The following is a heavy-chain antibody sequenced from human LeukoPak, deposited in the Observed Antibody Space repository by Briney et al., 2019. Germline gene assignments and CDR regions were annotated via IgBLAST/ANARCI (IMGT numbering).Heavy chain of an antibody. D-gene: IGHD1-26*01. J-gene: IGHJ4*02. CDR2: IYYSGST. CDR3: ARTREGLFDY. CDR1: GGSISSYY. Sequence: PSETLSLTCTVSGGSISSYYWSWIRQPPGKGLEWIGYIYYSGSTNYNPSLKSRVTISVDTSKNQFSLKLSSVTAADTAVYYCARTREGLFDYWGQGALVTVSS. V-gene: IGHV4-59*01.